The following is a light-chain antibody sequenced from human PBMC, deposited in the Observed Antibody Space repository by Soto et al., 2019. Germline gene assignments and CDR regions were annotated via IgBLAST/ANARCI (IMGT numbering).Light chain of an antibody. Sequence: IVLTQSPASLSVSPGERATLSCRASQDIGTYLAWYQQKPGQAPRLIIYDTFNRASDVPDTFSGSGSGPVFTRPVSNVAPDDSVIYYCQQRSTGPLTFGGGTKVEIK. CDR3: QQRSTGPLT. CDR1: QDIGTY. J-gene: IGKJ4*01. V-gene: IGKV3D-11*01. CDR2: DTF.